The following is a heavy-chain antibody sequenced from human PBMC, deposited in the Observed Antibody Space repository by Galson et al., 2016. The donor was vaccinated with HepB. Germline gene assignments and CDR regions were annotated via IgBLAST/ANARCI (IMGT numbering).Heavy chain of an antibody. CDR2: ISTRRTT. J-gene: IGHJ4*02. CDR3: AKERLVRRIFDH. V-gene: IGHV3-23*01. D-gene: IGHD1-1*01. CDR1: RFVFSNFG. Sequence: SLRLSCAASRFVFSNFGLSWVRQAPGKGLEWVASISTRRTTYYSDSVQGRFTISRDNPNNTLYLQMNGLRAEDTAVYYCAKERLVRRIFDHWGQGTLLTVSS.